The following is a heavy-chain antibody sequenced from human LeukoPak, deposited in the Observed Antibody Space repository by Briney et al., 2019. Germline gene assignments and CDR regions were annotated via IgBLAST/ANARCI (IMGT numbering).Heavy chain of an antibody. J-gene: IGHJ4*02. CDR2: IYYSGST. V-gene: IGHV4-39*07. Sequence: TTSETLSLTCTVSGGSISSSSYYWGWIRQPPGKGLEWIGSIYYSGSTYYNPSLKSRVTISLDTSKNQFSLNLSSVTAADTAVYYCARDYSHAYVFFVYWGQGILVTVSS. D-gene: IGHD5-18*01. CDR1: GGSISSSSYY. CDR3: ARDYSHAYVFFVY.